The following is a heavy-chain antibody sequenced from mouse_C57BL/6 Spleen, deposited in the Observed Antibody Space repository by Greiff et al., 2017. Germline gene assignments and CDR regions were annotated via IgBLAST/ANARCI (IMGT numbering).Heavy chain of an antibody. CDR2: ISYDGSN. CDR3: ARDGYEGYFDV. CDR1: GYSITSGYY. D-gene: IGHD2-2*01. V-gene: IGHV3-6*01. J-gene: IGHJ1*03. Sequence: EVQVVESGPGLVKPSQSLSLTCSVTGYSITSGYYWNWIRQFPGNKLEWMGYISYDGSNNYNPSLKNRISITRDTSKNQFFLKLNSVTTEDTATYYCARDGYEGYFDVWGTGTTVTVSS.